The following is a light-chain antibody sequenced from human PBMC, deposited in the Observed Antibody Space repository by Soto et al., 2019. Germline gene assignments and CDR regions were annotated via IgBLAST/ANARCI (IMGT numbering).Light chain of an antibody. CDR3: QQRSKWPPIFT. CDR2: DAS. J-gene: IGKJ3*01. CDR1: ENINNY. V-gene: IGKV3-11*01. Sequence: EIVLTQSPATLSLSPGERATLSCRANENINNYLAWYHQTPGQAPRLLIFDASNRAAGVPARFIGSGSGTDFTLTISSLEPEDFAVYYCQQRSKWPPIFTFGPGTKVDIK.